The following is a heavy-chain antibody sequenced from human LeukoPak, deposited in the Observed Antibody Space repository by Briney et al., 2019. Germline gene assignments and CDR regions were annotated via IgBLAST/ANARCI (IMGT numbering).Heavy chain of an antibody. CDR3: ARVRAQGVTTYYYYMDV. V-gene: IGHV1-69*06. D-gene: IGHD4-17*01. Sequence: GASVKVSCKASGGTFSSYAISWVRQAPGQGLEWMGGIIPIFGTANYAQKFQGRVTITADKSTSTAYMELSSLRSEDTAVYYCARVRAQGVTTYYYYMDVWGKGTTVTVSS. CDR1: GGTFSSYA. CDR2: IIPIFGTA. J-gene: IGHJ6*03.